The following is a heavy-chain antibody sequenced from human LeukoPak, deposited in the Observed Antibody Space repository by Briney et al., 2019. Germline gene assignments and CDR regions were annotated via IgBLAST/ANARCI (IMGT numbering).Heavy chain of an antibody. D-gene: IGHD6-13*01. V-gene: IGHV3-23*01. CDR1: GFTFSSYA. CDR3: ARESLGGSWFDY. Sequence: PGGSLRLSCAASGFTFSSYAMTWVRQAPGKGLEWVSVISGGGTSTYYADSVKGRFTISRDNSKNMLYLQMNSLRADDTAVYYCARESLGGSWFDYWGQGTLVTVSS. CDR2: ISGGGTST. J-gene: IGHJ4*02.